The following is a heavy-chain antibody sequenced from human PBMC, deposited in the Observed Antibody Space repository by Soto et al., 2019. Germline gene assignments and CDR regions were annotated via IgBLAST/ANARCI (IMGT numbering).Heavy chain of an antibody. Sequence: QITLKESGPTWVKPTQTLTQTCTLSGFSLSTSGVDVAWIRRPPGKALEWPALIYWDDDKRYRPSLESRLTITKDTSKNQVVLTMTNMDSVDSATYYCAYLPCSGGSCYWFSFSGMDVWGQGTTVTVSS. CDR2: IYWDDDK. J-gene: IGHJ6*02. V-gene: IGHV2-5*02. D-gene: IGHD2-15*01. CDR1: GFSLSTSGVD. CDR3: AYLPCSGGSCYWFSFSGMDV.